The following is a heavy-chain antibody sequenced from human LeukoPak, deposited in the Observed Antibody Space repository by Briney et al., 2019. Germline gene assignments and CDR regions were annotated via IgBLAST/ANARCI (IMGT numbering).Heavy chain of an antibody. J-gene: IGHJ4*02. Sequence: SETLSLTCAVSGYSISSGYYWGWIRQPPGKGLEWIGSIYHSGSTYYNPSLKSRVTISVDTSKNQFSLRLSSVTAADTAVYYCARSGVMITFGGDGSRDYWGQGTLVTVSS. CDR1: GYSISSGYY. D-gene: IGHD3-16*01. V-gene: IGHV4-38-2*01. CDR2: IYHSGST. CDR3: ARSGVMITFGGDGSRDY.